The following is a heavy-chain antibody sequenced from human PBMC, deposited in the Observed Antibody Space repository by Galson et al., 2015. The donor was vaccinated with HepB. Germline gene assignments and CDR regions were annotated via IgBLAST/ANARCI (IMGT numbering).Heavy chain of an antibody. D-gene: IGHD3/OR15-3a*01. CDR1: GGTFSSYA. V-gene: IGHV1-69*01. J-gene: IGHJ2*01. CDR2: IIPIFGTA. CDR3: ARSGTGYYSYWYFDL. Sequence: SCKASGGTFSSYAISWVRQAPGQGLEWMGGIIPIFGTANYAQKFQGRVTITADESTSTAYMELSSLRSEDTAVYYCARSGTGYYSYWYFDLWGRGTLVTVSS.